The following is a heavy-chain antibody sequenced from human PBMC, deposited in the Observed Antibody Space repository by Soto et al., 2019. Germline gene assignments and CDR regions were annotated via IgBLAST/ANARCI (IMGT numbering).Heavy chain of an antibody. CDR3: ARDDGLTTVATRAVDI. CDR1: GFTFSSYA. V-gene: IGHV3-64*01. J-gene: IGHJ3*02. CDR2: ISSNGGST. Sequence: EVQLVESGGGLVQPGGSLRLSCAASGFTFSSYAMHWVRQAPGKGLEYVSAISSNGGSTYYANSVKGRFTISRDNSKNTLYLQMGSLRAEDMAVYYCARDDGLTTVATRAVDIWGQGTMVTVSS. D-gene: IGHD4-17*01.